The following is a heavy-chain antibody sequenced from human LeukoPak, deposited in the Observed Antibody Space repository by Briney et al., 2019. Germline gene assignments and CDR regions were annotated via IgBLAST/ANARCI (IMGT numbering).Heavy chain of an antibody. CDR2: IYHSGST. CDR3: ARDREVAVAGYFDY. D-gene: IGHD6-19*01. V-gene: IGHV4-4*02. Sequence: SETLSLTCAVSGGSISSSNWWSWVRQPPGKGLEWIGEIYHSGSTNYNPSLKSRVTISVDTSKNQFSLKLSSVTAADTAVYYCARDREVAVAGYFDYWGQGALVTVSS. J-gene: IGHJ4*02. CDR1: GGSISSSNW.